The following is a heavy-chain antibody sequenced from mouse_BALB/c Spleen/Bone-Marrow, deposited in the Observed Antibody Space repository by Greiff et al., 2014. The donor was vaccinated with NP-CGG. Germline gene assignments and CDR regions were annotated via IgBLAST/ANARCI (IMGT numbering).Heavy chain of an antibody. CDR3: ARSDGYYWYFDV. J-gene: IGHJ1*01. D-gene: IGHD2-3*01. Sequence: QVQLQQSGAELAKPGASVKMSCKAPGYTFTSYWMHWVKQRPGQGLEWIGYINPSTGYTEYNQKFKDKATLTADKSSSTAYMQLSSLTSEDSAVYYCARSDGYYWYFDVWGAGTTVTVSS. CDR1: GYTFTSYW. CDR2: INPSTGYT. V-gene: IGHV1-7*01.